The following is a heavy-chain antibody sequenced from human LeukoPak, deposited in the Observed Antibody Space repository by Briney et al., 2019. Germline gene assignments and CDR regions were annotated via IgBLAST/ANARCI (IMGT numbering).Heavy chain of an antibody. CDR2: IKQDGSEK. CDR3: ARVRMRDYFDY. J-gene: IGHJ4*02. V-gene: IGHV3-7*01. CDR1: GFSFSSYW. Sequence: GGSLRLSCAASGFSFSSYWMSWVRQAPGKGLEWVANIKQDGSEKYYVDSVKGRFTISRDNAKNSLYLQMNSLRAEDTAVYYCARVRMRDYFDYWGQGTLVTVSS. D-gene: IGHD2/OR15-2a*01.